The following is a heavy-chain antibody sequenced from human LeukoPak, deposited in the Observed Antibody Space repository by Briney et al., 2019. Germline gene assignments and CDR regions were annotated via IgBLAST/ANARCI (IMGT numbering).Heavy chain of an antibody. Sequence: SETLSLTCTVSGGSISSYYWSWIRQPAGKGLEWIGRIHNTGSTNYNPSLRSRVTMSVDTSKNQFSLKLSSVTAADTAVYYCARLEYCCGGSCYGDYWGQGIVVTVSS. J-gene: IGHJ4*02. D-gene: IGHD2-15*01. CDR3: ARLEYCCGGSCYGDY. CDR1: GGSISSYY. CDR2: IHNTGST. V-gene: IGHV4-4*07.